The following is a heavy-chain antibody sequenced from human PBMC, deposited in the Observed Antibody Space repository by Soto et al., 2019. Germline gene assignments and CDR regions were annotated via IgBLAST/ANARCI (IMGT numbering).Heavy chain of an antibody. CDR3: AKDRNQYSSGSYFDY. Sequence: GGSLRLSCAASGFTFNNFAVSWVRQAPGKGLEWVSSISGSGRSTFYADSVKGRFTISRDNAKNTVSLQMDSLRAEDTAVYYCAKDRNQYSSGSYFDYWGQGTLVTVSS. V-gene: IGHV3-23*01. CDR1: GFTFNNFA. CDR2: ISGSGRST. D-gene: IGHD6-19*01. J-gene: IGHJ4*02.